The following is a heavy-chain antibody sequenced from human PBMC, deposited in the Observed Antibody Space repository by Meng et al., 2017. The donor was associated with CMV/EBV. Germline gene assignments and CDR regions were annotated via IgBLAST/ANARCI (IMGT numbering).Heavy chain of an antibody. CDR1: GFTFSSYW. J-gene: IGHJ4*02. CDR2: IKQDGSEK. CDR3: ARDRDDFWSGCFGY. V-gene: IGHV3-7*01. Sequence: GESLKISCAASGFTFSSYWMSWVRQAPGKGLEWVANIKQDGSEKYYVDSVKGRFTISRDNAKNSLYLQMNSLRAEDTAVYYCARDRDDFWSGCFGYWGQGTLVTVSS. D-gene: IGHD3-3*01.